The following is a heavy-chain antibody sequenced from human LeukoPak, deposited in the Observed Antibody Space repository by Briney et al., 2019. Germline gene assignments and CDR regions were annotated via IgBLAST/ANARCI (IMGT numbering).Heavy chain of an antibody. D-gene: IGHD3-22*01. J-gene: IGHJ3*02. CDR1: GGSISSGGYY. V-gene: IGHV4-30-2*01. CDR3: ARGLKRHKYYYDSSGPHDAFDI. CDR2: IYHSGST. Sequence: PSETLSLTCTVSGGSISSGGYYWSWIRQPPGKGLEWIGYIYHSGSTYYNPSLKSRVTISVDRSKNQFSLKLSSVTAADTAVYYCARGLKRHKYYYDSSGPHDAFDIWGQGTMVTVSS.